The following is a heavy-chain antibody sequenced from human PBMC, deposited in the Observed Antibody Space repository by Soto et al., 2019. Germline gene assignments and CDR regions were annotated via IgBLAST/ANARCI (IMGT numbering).Heavy chain of an antibody. Sequence: QVQLVQSGAEVKKPGSSVTVSCKASGGTFGNSAISWVRQAPGQGVEWLGGIIPIFPTTDYAQKFQGRVTITADESTSTAYMELTSLRSEDTAVYYCARDKDRQQLGGNYYYYIDVWGQGTTVTVSS. D-gene: IGHD3-16*01. CDR3: ARDKDRQQLGGNYYYYIDV. V-gene: IGHV1-69*12. CDR1: GGTFGNSA. J-gene: IGHJ6*02. CDR2: IIPIFPTT.